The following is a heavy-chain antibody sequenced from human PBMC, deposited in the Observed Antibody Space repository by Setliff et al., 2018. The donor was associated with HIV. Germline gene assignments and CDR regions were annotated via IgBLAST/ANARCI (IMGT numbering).Heavy chain of an antibody. V-gene: IGHV4-34*01. Sequence: SETLSLTCAVYGGSFSAYYWSWIRQSPEMGLEWIAAISHTGSTKYNPTLGSRVTISLATSKNQFSLSLRSLSAADTAVYYCARDKRYRFPFDSWGQGTLVTVSS. CDR3: ARDKRYRFPFDS. CDR1: GGSFSAYY. D-gene: IGHD2-2*02. J-gene: IGHJ4*02. CDR2: ISHTGST.